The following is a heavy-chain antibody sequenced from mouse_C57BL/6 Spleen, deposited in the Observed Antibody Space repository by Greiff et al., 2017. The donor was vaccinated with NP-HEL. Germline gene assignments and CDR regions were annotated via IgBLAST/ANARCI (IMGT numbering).Heavy chain of an antibody. D-gene: IGHD4-1*01. J-gene: IGHJ4*01. CDR1: GYTFTSYG. CDR3: ARTGNDYYAMDY. CDR2: IYPRSGNT. V-gene: IGHV1-81*01. Sequence: QVQLQQSGAELARPGASVKLSCKASGYTFTSYGISWVKQRTGQGLEWIGEIYPRSGNTYYNEKFKSKATLTADKSSSTAYMELRSLTSEDSAVYFCARTGNDYYAMDYWGQGTSVTVSS.